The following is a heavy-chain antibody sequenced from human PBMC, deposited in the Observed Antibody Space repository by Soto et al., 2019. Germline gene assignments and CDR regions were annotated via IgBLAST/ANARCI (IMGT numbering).Heavy chain of an antibody. Sequence: SETLSLTCAVYGGSFSGYYWSWIRQPPGKGLEWIGEINHSGSTNYNPSLKSRVTLSVDTCKNQFSLKLTSVTAADTAVYYCARASTSLWPLYYGVDVWGPGTTVTVSS. D-gene: IGHD3-10*01. J-gene: IGHJ6*02. CDR3: ARASTSLWPLYYGVDV. CDR1: GGSFSGYY. V-gene: IGHV4-34*01. CDR2: INHSGST.